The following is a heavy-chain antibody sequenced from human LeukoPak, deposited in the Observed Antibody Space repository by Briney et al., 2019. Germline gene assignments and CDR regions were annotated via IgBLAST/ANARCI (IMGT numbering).Heavy chain of an antibody. J-gene: IGHJ6*02. CDR2: INHSGST. CDR1: GGSFSGYY. V-gene: IGHV4-34*01. D-gene: IGHD5-18*01. CDR3: ARGGYSYGSRYYYGMDV. Sequence: PSETLSPTCAVYGGSFSGYYWSWIRQPPGKGLEWIGEINHSGSTNYNPSLRSRVTISVDTSKNQFSLKLSSVTTADTAVYYCARGGYSYGSRYYYGMDVWGQGTTVTVSS.